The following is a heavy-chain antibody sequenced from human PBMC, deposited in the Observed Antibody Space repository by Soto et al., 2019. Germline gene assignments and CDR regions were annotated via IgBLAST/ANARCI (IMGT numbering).Heavy chain of an antibody. D-gene: IGHD1-26*01. Sequence: SETLSLTCTVSGGSISSGDYYWRWIRQPPGKGLEWIGYIYYSGSTYYNPSLKSRVTISVDTSKNQFALKLSSVTAADTAVYYCARGTTLHFDYWGQGTLVTVSS. CDR3: ARGTTLHFDY. CDR1: GGSISSGDYY. CDR2: IYYSGST. J-gene: IGHJ4*02. V-gene: IGHV4-30-4*01.